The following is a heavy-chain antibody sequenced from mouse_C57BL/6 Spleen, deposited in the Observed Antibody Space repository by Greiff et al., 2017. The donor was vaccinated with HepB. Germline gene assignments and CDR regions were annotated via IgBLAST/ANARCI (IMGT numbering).Heavy chain of an antibody. V-gene: IGHV5-4*03. CDR1: GFTFSSYA. CDR2: ISDGGSYT. CDR3: ARGKLPFAY. Sequence: EVKVVESGGGLVKPGGSLKLSCAASGFTFSSYAMSWVRQTPEKRLEWVATISDGGSYTYYPDNVKGRFTISRDNAKNNLYLQMSHLKSEDTAMYYCARGKLPFAYWGQGTLVTVSA. J-gene: IGHJ3*01.